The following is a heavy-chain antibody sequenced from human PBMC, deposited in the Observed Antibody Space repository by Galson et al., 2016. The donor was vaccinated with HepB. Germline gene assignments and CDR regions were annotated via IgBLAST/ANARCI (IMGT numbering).Heavy chain of an antibody. CDR3: ARAASLLTSGGVVVQSESGFEI. V-gene: IGHV4-31*03. CDR1: GGSINNGGFH. D-gene: IGHD3-16*02. CDR2: IYNSGNT. Sequence: LSLTCTVSGGSINNGGFHWNWIRQDPGKGLEWMGYIYNSGNTYYNPSLRSRLTISLDTSKNQFSLRLTSVTAADTAVYYCARAASLLTSGGVVVQSESGFEIWGQGTMVTVS. J-gene: IGHJ3*02.